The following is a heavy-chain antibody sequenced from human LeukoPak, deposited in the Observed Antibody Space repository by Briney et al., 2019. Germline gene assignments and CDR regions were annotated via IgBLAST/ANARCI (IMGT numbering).Heavy chain of an antibody. CDR3: ARVYYDSSGYYTFDY. V-gene: IGHV4-59*01. J-gene: IGHJ4*02. D-gene: IGHD3-22*01. CDR2: IFYSGRN. Sequence: SETLSLTCSVSGGSITTNYWSWIRQPPGKGLEWIGNIFYSGRNNYNPSLRSRVTMSVDTSKNQFSLKLSSVTAADTAVYYCARVYYDSSGYYTFDYWGQGTLVTVSS. CDR1: GGSITTNY.